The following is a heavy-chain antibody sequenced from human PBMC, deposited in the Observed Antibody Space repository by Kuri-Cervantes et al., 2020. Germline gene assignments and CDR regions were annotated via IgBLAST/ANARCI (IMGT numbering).Heavy chain of an antibody. Sequence: GESLKISCAASGFTFSSYSMNWVRQAPGKGLEWVSSISSSSSYIYYADSVKGRFTISRDNAKNSLYLQMNSLRAEDTAVYYCARDLVLLWFGEPPGGYFDLWGRGTLVTVSS. CDR3: ARDLVLLWFGEPPGGYFDL. CDR2: ISSSSSYI. CDR1: GFTFSSYS. J-gene: IGHJ2*01. V-gene: IGHV3-21*01. D-gene: IGHD3-10*01.